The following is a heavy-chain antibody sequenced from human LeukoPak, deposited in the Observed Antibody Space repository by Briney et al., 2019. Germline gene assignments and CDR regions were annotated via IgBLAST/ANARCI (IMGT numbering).Heavy chain of an antibody. CDR3: ARDRGAAAGNAGGWFDP. CDR2: IYTSGSN. V-gene: IGHV4-4*07. CDR1: GGSISSYY. Sequence: PSETLSLTCTVSGGSISSYYWSWIRQPAGKGLEWIGRIYTSGSNNYNPSLKSRVTISVETSKNQFSLKLSSVTAADTAVYYCARDRGAAAGNAGGWFDPWGQGTLVTVSS. J-gene: IGHJ5*02. D-gene: IGHD6-13*01.